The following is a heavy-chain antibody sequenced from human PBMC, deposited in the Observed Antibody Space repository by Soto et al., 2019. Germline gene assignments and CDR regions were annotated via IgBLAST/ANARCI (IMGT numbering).Heavy chain of an antibody. D-gene: IGHD2-15*01. J-gene: IGHJ6*02. CDR2: ISDDGSNQ. Sequence: WGSLRLSCAASGFIFSAYGMHWVRQAPGKGLEWVAFISDDGSNQHYVDSVKGRFTISRDNAKEMLYLQMNSLTAEDTAVFYCAKDLSSPTYGLEDWGQGTTVTVSS. V-gene: IGHV3-30*18. CDR3: AKDLSSPTYGLED. CDR1: GFIFSAYG.